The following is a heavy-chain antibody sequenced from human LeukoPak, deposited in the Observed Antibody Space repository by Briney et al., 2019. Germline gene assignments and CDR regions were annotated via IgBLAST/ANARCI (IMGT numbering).Heavy chain of an antibody. CDR2: IYYSGST. D-gene: IGHD6-19*01. CDR1: GGSISSYY. V-gene: IGHV4-59*01. Sequence: SETLSLTCTVSGGSISSYYWSWIRQPPGKGLGWIGYIYYSGSTNYNPSLKSRVTISVDTSKNQFSLKLSSVTAADTAVYYCARTDQQWLVPGPTYYFDYWGQGTLVTVSS. J-gene: IGHJ4*02. CDR3: ARTDQQWLVPGPTYYFDY.